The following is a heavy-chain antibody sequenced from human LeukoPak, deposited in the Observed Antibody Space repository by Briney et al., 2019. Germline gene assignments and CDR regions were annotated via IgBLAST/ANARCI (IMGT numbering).Heavy chain of an antibody. D-gene: IGHD4-23*01. V-gene: IGHV1-2*02. Sequence: GASVKVSCKASGHTFTGYYMHWVRQAPGQGLEWMGWTNPNSGGTNYVQKFQGRVTMTRDTSISTAYMELSRLRSDDTAVYYCARDAVDYGGNPYYFDYWGQGTLVTVSS. CDR3: ARDAVDYGGNPYYFDY. CDR2: TNPNSGGT. CDR1: GHTFTGYY. J-gene: IGHJ4*02.